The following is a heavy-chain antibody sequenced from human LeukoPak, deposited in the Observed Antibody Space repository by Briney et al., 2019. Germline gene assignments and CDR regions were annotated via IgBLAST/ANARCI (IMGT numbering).Heavy chain of an antibody. CDR3: ARDNQQLAFYF. V-gene: IGHV4-39*07. D-gene: IGHD6-13*01. Sequence: SETLSLTCTVSGGSISSGSFYWGWIRQPPGKGLEWIGSSYYSGSTYYNPSLESRVSISVDTSKNQFSLKLTSVTAADAAVYYCARDNQQLAFYFWGQGTLVTVSS. CDR1: GGSISSGSFY. CDR2: SYYSGST. J-gene: IGHJ4*02.